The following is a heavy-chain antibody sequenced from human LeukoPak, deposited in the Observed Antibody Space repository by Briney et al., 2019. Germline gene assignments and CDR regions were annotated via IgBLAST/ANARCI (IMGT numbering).Heavy chain of an antibody. CDR2: IKQDGSTK. J-gene: IGHJ5*02. CDR1: GFTFSDYW. CDR3: ATLEDCSSTGCVGSRFDP. V-gene: IGHV3-7*05. Sequence: PGGSLRLSCAASGFTFSDYWMSWVRQAPGKGLEWVANIKQDGSTKYYVGSVLGRFTISRDNAKNSLFLQMSSLRAEDTAVYFCATLEDCSSTGCVGSRFDPWGQGTLVTVSS. D-gene: IGHD2-2*01.